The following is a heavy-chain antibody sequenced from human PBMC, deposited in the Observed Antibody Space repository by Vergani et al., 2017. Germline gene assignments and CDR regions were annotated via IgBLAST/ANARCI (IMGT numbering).Heavy chain of an antibody. CDR3: ARDHQDYDSSGYSLNWFDP. CDR1: GYTLTELS. CDR2: FDPEDGET. Sequence: QVQLVQSGAEVKKPGASVKVSCKVSGYTLTELSMHWVRQAPGKGLEWMGGFDPEDGETIYAQKFQGRVTMTEDTSTDTAYMELSSLRSEDTAVYYCARDHQDYDSSGYSLNWFDPWGQGTLVTVSS. D-gene: IGHD3-22*01. V-gene: IGHV1-24*01. J-gene: IGHJ5*02.